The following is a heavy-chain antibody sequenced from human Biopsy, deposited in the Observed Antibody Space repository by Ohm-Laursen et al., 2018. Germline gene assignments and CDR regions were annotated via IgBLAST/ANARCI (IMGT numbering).Heavy chain of an antibody. CDR1: GGSISNNNYY. CDR2: IFYRGST. Sequence: GTLSLTCTVSGGSISNNNYYWGWIRQPPGKGLVWFGSIFYRGSTHYKPSLKSRINISVDTSKNQFSLKLNSVTAADTAVYYCARDYDTSGYYYVSWGQGTLVTVSS. V-gene: IGHV4-39*01. D-gene: IGHD3-22*01. J-gene: IGHJ5*02. CDR3: ARDYDTSGYYYVS.